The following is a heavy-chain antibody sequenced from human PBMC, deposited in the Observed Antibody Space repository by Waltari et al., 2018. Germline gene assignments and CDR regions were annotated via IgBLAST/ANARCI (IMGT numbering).Heavy chain of an antibody. V-gene: IGHV4-61*02. J-gene: IGHJ5*02. CDR2: IYTSGST. CDR1: GGSISSGSYY. Sequence: QVQLQESGPGLVKPSQTLSLTCPVPGGSISSGSYYWSWLRQPAGKGLEWIGRIYTSGSTNYNPSLKSRVTISVDTSKNQFSLKLSSVTAADTAVYYCAREDSYGYGTNWFDPWGQGTLVTVSS. D-gene: IGHD5-18*01. CDR3: AREDSYGYGTNWFDP.